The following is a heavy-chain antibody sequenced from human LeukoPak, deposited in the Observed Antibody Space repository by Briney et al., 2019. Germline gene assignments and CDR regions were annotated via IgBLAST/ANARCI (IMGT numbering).Heavy chain of an antibody. Sequence: VGSLRLSCAASGFTFSNYCMIWVRQAPGKGLEWVANIKQDGSEKYYVYSVRGRFTISRDNPKNSLYLQMNSLRVEDTAVYYCAGWGSDFNYWGEGTLVTVSS. V-gene: IGHV3-7*01. CDR1: GFTFSNYC. D-gene: IGHD3-16*01. CDR2: IKQDGSEK. J-gene: IGHJ4*02. CDR3: AGWGSDFNY.